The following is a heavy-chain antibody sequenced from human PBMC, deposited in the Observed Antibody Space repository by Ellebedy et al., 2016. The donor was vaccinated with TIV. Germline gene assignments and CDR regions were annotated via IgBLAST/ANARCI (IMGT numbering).Heavy chain of an antibody. Sequence: MPSETLSLTCTVSGGSISSYYWSWIRQPPGKGLEWIGFIYYSGSTNYNPSLKSRVTISVDTSKNQFSLKLSSVTAADTAVYYCARRRTMVRGRQGFDIWGQGTMVTVSS. CDR3: ARRRTMVRGRQGFDI. J-gene: IGHJ3*02. V-gene: IGHV4-59*08. CDR2: IYYSGST. CDR1: GGSISSYY. D-gene: IGHD3-10*01.